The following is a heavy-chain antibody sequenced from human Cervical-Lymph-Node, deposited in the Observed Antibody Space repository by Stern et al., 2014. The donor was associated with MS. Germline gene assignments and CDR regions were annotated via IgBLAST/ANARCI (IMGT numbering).Heavy chain of an antibody. D-gene: IGHD4-17*01. CDR1: GYSFSTYW. CDR2: IYPGDSDT. J-gene: IGHJ6*02. CDR3: ARQGRGTYGWLAMDV. Sequence: VQLVQSGAEVKKPGESLKISCKGSGYSFSTYWIAWVRQMPGKGLEWMGIIYPGDSDTRYSPSFQGQVTISADRSISTAYLQWSSLKASDTAIYYCARQGRGTYGWLAMDVWGQGTTVTVSS. V-gene: IGHV5-51*01.